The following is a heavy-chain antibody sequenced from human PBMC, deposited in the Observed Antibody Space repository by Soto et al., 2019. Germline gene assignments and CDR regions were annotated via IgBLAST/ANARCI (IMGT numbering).Heavy chain of an antibody. Sequence: PSETLSLTCTASGGSISSYYWSWIRQPPGKGLEWIGYIYYSGSTNYNPSLKSRVTISVDTSKNQFSLKLSSVTAADTAVYYCARLYYDFWSGYYQGPFDYWGQGTLVTVSS. CDR2: IYYSGST. CDR3: ARLYYDFWSGYYQGPFDY. J-gene: IGHJ4*02. CDR1: GGSISSYY. V-gene: IGHV4-59*01. D-gene: IGHD3-3*01.